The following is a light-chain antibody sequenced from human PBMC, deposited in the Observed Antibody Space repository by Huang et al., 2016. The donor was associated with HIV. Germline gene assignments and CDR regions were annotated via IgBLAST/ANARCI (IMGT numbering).Light chain of an antibody. Sequence: EIVLTQSPGTLSLSPVERATLSCRASPSLGGSRLAWYQQKAGPAPRLLMYGASSRATGIPDRFRGSGSGTDFTLSISRLEPEDFAVYYCQQYDSSPVTFGGGTKVEIK. CDR2: GAS. V-gene: IGKV3-20*01. J-gene: IGKJ4*01. CDR1: PSLGGSR. CDR3: QQYDSSPVT.